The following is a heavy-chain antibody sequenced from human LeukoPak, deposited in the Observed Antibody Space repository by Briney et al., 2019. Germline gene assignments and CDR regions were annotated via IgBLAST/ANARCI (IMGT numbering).Heavy chain of an antibody. J-gene: IGHJ3*02. CDR3: ARDEFAYCGGGCYSDVRAFDI. V-gene: IGHV1-46*01. CDR1: GYTFTSNY. Sequence: ASVKVSCKAFGYTFTSNYMHWVRQAPGQGPEWMGVISPSGGSTTYAQKFQGRVTLTRDMSTSTDYLELSSLRSEDTAVYYCARDEFAYCGGGCYSDVRAFDIWGQGTMVTVSS. CDR2: ISPSGGST. D-gene: IGHD2-21*02.